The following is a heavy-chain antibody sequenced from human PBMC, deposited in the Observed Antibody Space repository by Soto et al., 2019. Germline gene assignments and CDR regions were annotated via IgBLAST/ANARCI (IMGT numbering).Heavy chain of an antibody. CDR2: IYYSGST. D-gene: IGHD3-10*01. CDR3: ARGRSANYYGSGSYWLDP. Sequence: SETLSLTCTVSGGSISSYYWSWIRQPPGKGLEWIGYIYYSGSTNYNPSLKSRVTISVDTSKNQFSLKLSSVTAADTAVYYCARGRSANYYGSGSYWLDPWGQGTLVTVSS. V-gene: IGHV4-59*01. J-gene: IGHJ5*02. CDR1: GGSISSYY.